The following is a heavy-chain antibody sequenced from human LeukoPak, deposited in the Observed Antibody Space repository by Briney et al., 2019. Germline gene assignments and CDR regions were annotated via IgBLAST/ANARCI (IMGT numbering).Heavy chain of an antibody. CDR1: GFTFSNYW. D-gene: IGHD2-15*01. CDR2: INSDGSST. CDR3: ARGGFCSGGSCPVDYYYYMDV. J-gene: IGHJ6*03. Sequence: GGSLRLSCAASGFTFSNYWMHWVRQAPGKGLVWFSRINSDGSSTSYADSVKGRFTISRDNAKNTLYLQLNSLRAEDTAVYYCARGGFCSGGSCPVDYYYYMDVWGKGTTVTVSS. V-gene: IGHV3-74*01.